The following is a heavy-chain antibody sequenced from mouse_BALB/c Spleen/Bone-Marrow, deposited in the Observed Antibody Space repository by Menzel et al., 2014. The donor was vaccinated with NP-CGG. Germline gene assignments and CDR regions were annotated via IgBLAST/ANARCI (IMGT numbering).Heavy chain of an antibody. D-gene: IGHD4-1*01. CDR3: ARGGGWDRGDFDY. J-gene: IGHJ2*01. CDR2: ISSGSSNI. Sequence: EVQRVESGGGLVQPGGSRKLSCAASGFTFSSFGMHWVRQAPEKGLEWVAYISSGSSNIYYVDTEKGRFTISRDNPKNTLLLQMTSLRSEDTAMYYSARGGGWDRGDFDYWGQGTTLTVSS. CDR1: GFTFSSFG. V-gene: IGHV5-17*02.